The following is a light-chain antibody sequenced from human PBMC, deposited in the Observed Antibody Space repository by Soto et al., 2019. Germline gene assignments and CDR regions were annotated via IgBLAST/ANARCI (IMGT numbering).Light chain of an antibody. CDR1: SSNIGAGYD. V-gene: IGLV1-40*01. CDR3: QSYDSGLSGFYV. Sequence: QSVLTQPPSVSGAPGQRATISCTGSSSNIGAGYDVHWYQQLPGTAPKLLIYGNSNRPSGVPDRFSCSKSGTSASLAITGLQAEDEADYYCQSYDSGLSGFYVFGTGTKLTVL. J-gene: IGLJ1*01. CDR2: GNS.